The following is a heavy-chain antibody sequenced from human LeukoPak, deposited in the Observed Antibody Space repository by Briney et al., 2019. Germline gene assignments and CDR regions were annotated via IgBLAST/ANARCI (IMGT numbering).Heavy chain of an antibody. D-gene: IGHD4-23*01. V-gene: IGHV4-59*01. CDR1: GGSISSYY. J-gene: IGHJ4*02. CDR2: IYYSGST. Sequence: PSETLSLTCTVSGGSISSYYWSWIRQPPGKGLEWIGYIYYSGSTNYNPSLKSRVTISVDTSKNQFSLKLSSVTAADTAVYYCARRAGGFPSEGFDYWGQGTLVTVSS. CDR3: ARRAGGFPSEGFDY.